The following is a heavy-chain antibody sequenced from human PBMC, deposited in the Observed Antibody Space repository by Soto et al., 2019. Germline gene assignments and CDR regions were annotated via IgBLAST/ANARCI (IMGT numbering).Heavy chain of an antibody. J-gene: IGHJ6*02. Sequence: QVQLVESGGGVVQPGRSLRLSCAASGFTFSSYGMHWVRQAPGKGLEWVAVISYDGSNKYYADSVKGRFTISRDNSENMXYLQMNSLRAEDTAVYYCAKDDSSGWYDRYYGMDVWGQGTTVTVSS. D-gene: IGHD6-19*01. V-gene: IGHV3-30*18. CDR3: AKDDSSGWYDRYYGMDV. CDR2: ISYDGSNK. CDR1: GFTFSSYG.